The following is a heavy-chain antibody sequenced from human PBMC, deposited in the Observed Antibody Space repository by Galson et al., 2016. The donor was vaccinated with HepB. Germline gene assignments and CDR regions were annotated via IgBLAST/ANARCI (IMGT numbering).Heavy chain of an antibody. Sequence: SLRLSCAASGFTFSGSTMHWVRQASGKGLEWVGRIRNKAYSYATAYAASVKGRFTISRDDSKNTAYLQMNSLKTEDTAVYYCTRQVPITMVRRVLPKYDEYDDYMDVWSEGTAVTASS. CDR2: IRNKAYSYAT. CDR1: GFTFSGST. V-gene: IGHV3-73*01. CDR3: TRQVPITMVRRVLPKYDEYDDYMDV. D-gene: IGHD3-10*01. J-gene: IGHJ6*03.